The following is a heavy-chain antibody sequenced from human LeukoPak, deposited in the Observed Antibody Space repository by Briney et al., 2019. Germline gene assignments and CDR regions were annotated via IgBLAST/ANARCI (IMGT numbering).Heavy chain of an antibody. CDR3: ARVVDIVATIIGDAFDI. V-gene: IGHV4-39*01. CDR1: GGSISSSSYY. Sequence: SGTLSLTGTVSGGSISSSSYYWGWIRQPPGKGLEWIGSIYYSGSTYYNPSLKSRVTISVDTSKNQFSLKLSSVTAADTAVYYCARVVDIVATIIGDAFDIWGQGTMVTVSS. J-gene: IGHJ3*02. D-gene: IGHD5-12*01. CDR2: IYYSGST.